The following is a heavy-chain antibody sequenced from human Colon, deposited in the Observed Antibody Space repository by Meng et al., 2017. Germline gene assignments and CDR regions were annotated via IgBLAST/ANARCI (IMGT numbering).Heavy chain of an antibody. CDR2: ISGSGGST. CDR3: AKEEYYGSGSYYYNWFDP. Sequence: SCAASGFTFSSYAMSWVRQAPGKGLEWVSAISGSGGSTYYADSVKGRFTISRDNSKNTLYLQMNSLRAEDTAVYYCAKEEYYGSGSYYYNWFDPWGQGTLVTVSS. J-gene: IGHJ5*02. V-gene: IGHV3-23*01. CDR1: GFTFSSYA. D-gene: IGHD3-10*01.